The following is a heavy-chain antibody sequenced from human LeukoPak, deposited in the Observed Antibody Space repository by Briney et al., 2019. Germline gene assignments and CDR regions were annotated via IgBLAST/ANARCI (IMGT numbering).Heavy chain of an antibody. Sequence: ASVKVSCEASGYTFRSHGISWVRQAPGQGLEWMGGIIPIFGTANYAQKFQGRVTITTDESTSTAYMELSSLRSEDTAVYYCARVFAYYDFWSGYYFDYWGQGTLVTVSS. D-gene: IGHD3-3*01. CDR3: ARVFAYYDFWSGYYFDY. CDR2: IIPIFGTA. J-gene: IGHJ4*02. CDR1: GYTFRSHG. V-gene: IGHV1-69*05.